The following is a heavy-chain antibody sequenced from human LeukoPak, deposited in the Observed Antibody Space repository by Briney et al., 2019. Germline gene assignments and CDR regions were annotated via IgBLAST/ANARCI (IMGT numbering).Heavy chain of an antibody. D-gene: IGHD6-13*01. CDR1: GGYISSSNW. Sequence: SETLSLTCAVSGGYISSSNWWSWVRQPPGKGLEWIGEIYHSGSTNYNPSLKSRVTISVDKSKNQFSLKLSSVTAADTAVYYCARSWYSSSWYLYYYYGMDVWGQGTTVTVSS. V-gene: IGHV4-4*02. CDR3: ARSWYSSSWYLYYYYGMDV. CDR2: IYHSGST. J-gene: IGHJ6*02.